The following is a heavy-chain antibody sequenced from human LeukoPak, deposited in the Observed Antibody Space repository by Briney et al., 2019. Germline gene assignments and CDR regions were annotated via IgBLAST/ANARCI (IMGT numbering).Heavy chain of an antibody. CDR2: ISAYNGNT. CDR1: GYTFTSYD. D-gene: IGHD3-22*01. Sequence: ASVKVSCKASGYTFTSYDINWVRQAPGQGLEWMGWISAYNGNTNYAQKLQGRVTMTTDTSTSTAYMELRSLRSDDTAVYYCARERWYDSSGYLHWGQGTLVTVSS. V-gene: IGHV1-18*01. J-gene: IGHJ4*02. CDR3: ARERWYDSSGYLH.